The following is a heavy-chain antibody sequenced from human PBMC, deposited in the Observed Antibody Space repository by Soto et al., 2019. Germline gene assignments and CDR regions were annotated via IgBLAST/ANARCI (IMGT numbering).Heavy chain of an antibody. D-gene: IGHD3-22*01. CDR1: GFTFSSYA. CDR2: ISYDGSNK. Sequence: QVQLVESGGGVVQPGRSLRLSCAASGFTFSSYAMHWVRQAPGKGLEWVAVISYDGSNKYYADSVKGRFTISRDNSKNTLYLQMNSLRAEDTAVYYCARDRDYDSWPGAFDIWGQGTMVTVSS. CDR3: ARDRDYDSWPGAFDI. J-gene: IGHJ3*02. V-gene: IGHV3-30-3*01.